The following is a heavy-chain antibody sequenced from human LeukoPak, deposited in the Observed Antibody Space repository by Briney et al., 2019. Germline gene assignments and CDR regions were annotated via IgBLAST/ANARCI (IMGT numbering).Heavy chain of an antibody. V-gene: IGHV3-7*03. CDR3: ARGGSGSYYKAQYYYYAMDV. Sequence: GGSLRLSCAASGFTFSSYWMTWVRQAPGKGLEWVANINQDESEKYYVDSVKGRFTISRDNAKSSLYLQMSSLRAEDTAVHYCARGGSGSYYKAQYYYYAMDVWGQGTTVTVSS. CDR1: GFTFSSYW. D-gene: IGHD3-10*01. CDR2: INQDESEK. J-gene: IGHJ6*02.